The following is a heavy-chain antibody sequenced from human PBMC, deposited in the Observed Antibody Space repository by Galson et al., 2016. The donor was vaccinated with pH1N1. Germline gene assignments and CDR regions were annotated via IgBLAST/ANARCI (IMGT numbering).Heavy chain of an antibody. D-gene: IGHD6-25*01. CDR2: ISPYSGNT. CDR1: GYTFTIYG. V-gene: IGHV1-18*01. J-gene: IGHJ3*02. CDR3: ARALRPVPIPSEAFDI. Sequence: SVKVSCKASGYTFTIYGISWVRQAPGQGLEWMGWISPYSGNTKHAQKVQGRVTMTTEKSTGTSYMELRSLTSDDTAVYFCARALRPVPIPSEAFDIWGQGTMVTVSS.